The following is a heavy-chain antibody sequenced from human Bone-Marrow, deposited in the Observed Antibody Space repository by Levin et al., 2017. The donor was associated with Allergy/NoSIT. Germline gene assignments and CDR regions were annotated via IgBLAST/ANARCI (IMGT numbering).Heavy chain of an antibody. Sequence: SESLSLTCTVSGVSVSSSGFYWTWIRQYPGKGLEWIGHIYYPGNTSYNPSLKSRVSISEDRSKNQFSLKLDSVTAADTAVYYCARESVYYGSGSWIDCWGQGTLVTFSS. J-gene: IGHJ4*02. D-gene: IGHD3-10*01. V-gene: IGHV4-31*02. CDR3: ARESVYYGSGSWIDC. CDR2: IYYPGNT. CDR1: GVSVSSSGFY.